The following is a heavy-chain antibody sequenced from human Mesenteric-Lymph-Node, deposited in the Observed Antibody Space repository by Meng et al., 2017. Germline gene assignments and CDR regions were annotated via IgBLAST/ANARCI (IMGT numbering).Heavy chain of an antibody. CDR2: ISTYNGNT. CDR1: GYTFTYYG. CDR3: ARRNLRVVITSLDGMDV. J-gene: IGHJ6*02. V-gene: IGHV1-18*01. D-gene: IGHD3-22*01. Sequence: ASVKVSCKASGYTFTYYGVTWVRQAPGQGLEWMGWISTYNGNTNYAQKFQGRVTMTTDTSTRTAYMELRSLRADDTAVYYCARRNLRVVITSLDGMDVWGQGTTVTVSS.